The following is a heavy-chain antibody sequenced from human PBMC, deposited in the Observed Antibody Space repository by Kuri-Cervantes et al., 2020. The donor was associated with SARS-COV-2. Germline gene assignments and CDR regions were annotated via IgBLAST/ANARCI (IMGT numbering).Heavy chain of an antibody. D-gene: IGHD1-26*01. Sequence: GESLKISCADSGFTFSSYSMNWVRQAPGKGLEWVSYISSSSSYIYYADSLKGRFTISRDNAKNSLYLQMNSLRAEDTAVYYCASRPPPGELGELRVSGMWSDAFDIWGQGTMVTVSS. CDR3: ASRPPPGELGELRVSGMWSDAFDI. J-gene: IGHJ3*02. CDR1: GFTFSSYS. V-gene: IGHV3-21*01. CDR2: ISSSSSYI.